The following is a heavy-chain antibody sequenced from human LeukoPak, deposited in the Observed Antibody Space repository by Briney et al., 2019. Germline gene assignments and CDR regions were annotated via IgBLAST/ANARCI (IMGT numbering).Heavy chain of an antibody. CDR3: ARDRVGPGWPRAFYLEF. D-gene: IGHD6-19*01. CDR1: GDTFTGYY. Sequence: ASVKVSCKPSGDTFTGYYLHWVRQAPGQVLEWLGWMNLNTGATIYAQNFQGRVTMSRDTSISTAYMDLSSLTSDDTAVYYCARDRVGPGWPRAFYLEFWGQGTLVTVSS. V-gene: IGHV1-2*02. CDR2: MNLNTGAT. J-gene: IGHJ4*02.